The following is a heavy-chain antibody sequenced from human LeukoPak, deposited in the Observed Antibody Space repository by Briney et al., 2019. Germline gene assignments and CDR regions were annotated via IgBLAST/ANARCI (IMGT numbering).Heavy chain of an antibody. CDR2: INHSGST. J-gene: IGHJ4*02. V-gene: IGHV4-34*01. Sequence: SETLSLTCAVYGGSFSGYYWSWIRQPPGKGLEWIGEINHSGSTNYNPSLKSRVAISVDTPKNQFSLKLSSVTAADTAVYYCARSRVIWFGARGGFDYWGQGTLVTVSS. CDR1: GGSFSGYY. D-gene: IGHD3-10*01. CDR3: ARSRVIWFGARGGFDY.